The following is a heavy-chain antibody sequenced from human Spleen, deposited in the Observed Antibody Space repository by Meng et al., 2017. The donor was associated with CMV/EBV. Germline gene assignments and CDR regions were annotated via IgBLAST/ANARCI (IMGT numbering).Heavy chain of an antibody. Sequence: GESLKISCKGSGYSFPNYWIGWVRQMPGKGLEWMGVIYPVDSDTRYSPSFQGQVTISADRSISTAYLQWSSLKASDTAMYYCARYHDSSGYYYRPFDYWGQGTLVTVSS. J-gene: IGHJ4*02. D-gene: IGHD3-22*01. CDR3: ARYHDSSGYYYRPFDY. CDR2: IYPVDSDT. V-gene: IGHV5-51*01. CDR1: GYSFPNYW.